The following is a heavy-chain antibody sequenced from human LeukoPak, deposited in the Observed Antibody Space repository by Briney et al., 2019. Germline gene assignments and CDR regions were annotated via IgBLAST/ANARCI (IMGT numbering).Heavy chain of an antibody. CDR3: ARDARGIQLWSDY. CDR1: GFIFSSYA. CDR2: ISSAGTAI. D-gene: IGHD5-18*01. Sequence: GGSLRLSCAASGFIFSSYAMSWVRQAPGKGLEWVSYISSAGTAIFYANSVRGRFTISRDNARNSLFLQMNSLRDDDTAVYYCARDARGIQLWSDYWGQGTLVTVSS. J-gene: IGHJ4*02. V-gene: IGHV3-48*02.